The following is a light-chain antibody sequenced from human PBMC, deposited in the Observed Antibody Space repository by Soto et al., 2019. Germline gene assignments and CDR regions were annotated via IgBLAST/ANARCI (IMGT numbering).Light chain of an antibody. CDR3: QQSYSTPLT. CDR2: DTS. V-gene: IGKV3-11*02. Sequence: VLTQSPDTLSLSPGERAILSCRATETVGSNLAWFQQKPGQTPRLLIYDTSTRVPGIPARFRGTGYGRDFTLTISSLEPEDFATYYCQQSYSTPLTFGGGTKVEIK. CDR1: ETVGSN. J-gene: IGKJ4*01.